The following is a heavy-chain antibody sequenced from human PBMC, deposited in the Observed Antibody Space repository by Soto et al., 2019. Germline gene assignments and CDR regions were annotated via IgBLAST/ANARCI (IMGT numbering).Heavy chain of an antibody. D-gene: IGHD3-10*01. V-gene: IGHV3-21*01. CDR2: ISSSSSYI. Sequence: GGSLRLSCAASGFTSSSYSMNWVRQAPGKGLEWVSSISSSSSYIYYADSVKGRFTISRDNAKNSLYLQMNSLRAEDTAVYYCASLKYYYGSGSYSPLDYWGQGTLVTVSS. J-gene: IGHJ4*02. CDR1: GFTSSSYS. CDR3: ASLKYYYGSGSYSPLDY.